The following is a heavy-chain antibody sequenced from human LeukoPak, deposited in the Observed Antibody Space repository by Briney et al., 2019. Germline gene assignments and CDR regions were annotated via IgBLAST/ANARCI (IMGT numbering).Heavy chain of an antibody. CDR1: GFTFSSYA. CDR3: ARGVTWIQLWEIDY. J-gene: IGHJ4*02. D-gene: IGHD5-18*01. V-gene: IGHV3-30-3*01. Sequence: QVQLVESGGGVVQPGRSLRLSCAASGFTFSSYAMRWVRQAPGKGLEWVAVISYDGSNKYYADSVKGRFTISRDNSKNTLYLQMNSLRAEDTAVYYCARGVTWIQLWEIDYWGQGALVTVSS. CDR2: ISYDGSNK.